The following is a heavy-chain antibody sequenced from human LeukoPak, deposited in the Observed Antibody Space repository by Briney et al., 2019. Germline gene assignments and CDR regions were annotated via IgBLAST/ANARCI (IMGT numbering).Heavy chain of an antibody. CDR3: ASSVGFSHYDYYMDV. V-gene: IGHV1-18*01. D-gene: IGHD3-3*01. CDR1: GYTFTSYG. J-gene: IGHJ6*03. CDR2: ISAYNGNT. Sequence: ASVKVSCKASGYTFTSYGISWVRQAPGQGLEWMGWISAYNGNTNYAQKLQGRVTMTTDTSTSTAYMERRSLRSDDTAVYYCASSVGFSHYDYYMDVWGKGTTVTISS.